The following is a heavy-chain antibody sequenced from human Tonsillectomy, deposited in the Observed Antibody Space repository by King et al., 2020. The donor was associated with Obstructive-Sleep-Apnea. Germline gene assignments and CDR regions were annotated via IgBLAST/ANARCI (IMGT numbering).Heavy chain of an antibody. CDR3: AKVLGLLAYCGADCYSVDS. V-gene: IGHV3-33*06. J-gene: IGHJ4*02. CDR2: IWYDGRNK. Sequence: VQLVESGGGVVQPGRSLRLSCAASGFTFSNFGMHWVRQAPGKGLEWVALIWYDGRNKYYADSVKGRFTISRDNSKNTLYLQMNSLRVEDTAVYYCAKVLGLLAYCGADCYSVDSWGQGTLVTVSS. D-gene: IGHD2-21*02. CDR1: GFTFSNFG.